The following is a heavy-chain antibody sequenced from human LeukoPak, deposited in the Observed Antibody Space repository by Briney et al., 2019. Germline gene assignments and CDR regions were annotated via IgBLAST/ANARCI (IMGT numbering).Heavy chain of an antibody. D-gene: IGHD3-22*01. V-gene: IGHV4-59*08. J-gene: IGHJ4*02. CDR3: ARQDSGAYPAHY. Sequence: PSETLSLTCIVSGGSISSYYWSWIRQPPGKGLEWIGYIYYSGSTNYNPSLESRVTISVDTSKNYFSLKLNSVTGADTAVYYCARQDSGAYPAHYWGQGTLVTVSS. CDR2: IYYSGST. CDR1: GGSISSYY.